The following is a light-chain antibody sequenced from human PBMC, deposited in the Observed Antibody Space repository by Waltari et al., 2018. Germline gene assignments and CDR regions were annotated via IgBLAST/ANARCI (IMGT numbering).Light chain of an antibody. V-gene: IGKV3D-15*01. CDR2: HAS. J-gene: IGKJ1*01. CDR3: QHYYNWPLTGA. CDR1: VSIVSQ. Sequence: EVLMTQYPSTLSVSPGERATLSCRASVSIVSQLAWYPHKPGQAPRLLIFHASNRAYRTPARFSGSGSGTEFTLTISSLQSEDFAVYYCQHYYNWPLTGAFGQGTKVEIK.